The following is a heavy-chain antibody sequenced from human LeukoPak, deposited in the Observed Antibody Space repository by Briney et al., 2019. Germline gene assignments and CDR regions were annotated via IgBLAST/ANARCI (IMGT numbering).Heavy chain of an antibody. CDR2: IYYSGST. V-gene: IGHV4-59*01. Sequence: PSETLSLTCAVYGGSSSGYYWSWIRQPPGKGLEWIGYIYYSGSTNCNPSLKSRVTISVDTSKNQFSLKLSSVTAADTAVYYCARGEPSTVRWYYYYGMDVWGQGTTVTVSS. CDR3: ARGEPSTVRWYYYYGMDV. J-gene: IGHJ6*02. D-gene: IGHD4-23*01. CDR1: GGSSSGYY.